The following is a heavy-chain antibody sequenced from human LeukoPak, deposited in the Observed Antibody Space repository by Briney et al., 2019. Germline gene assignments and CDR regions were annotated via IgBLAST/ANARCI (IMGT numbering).Heavy chain of an antibody. J-gene: IGHJ3*02. V-gene: IGHV1-18*01. D-gene: IGHD6-6*01. CDR2: ISAYNGNT. Sequence: ASVKVSCKASGYTFTSYGISWVRQAPGQGLEWMGWISAYNGNTNYAQKLQGRVTMTTDTSTSTAYMELRSLRSDDTAVYYCARLKGLYSSSPPSGIWGQGTMVTVSS. CDR3: ARLKGLYSSSPPSGI. CDR1: GYTFTSYG.